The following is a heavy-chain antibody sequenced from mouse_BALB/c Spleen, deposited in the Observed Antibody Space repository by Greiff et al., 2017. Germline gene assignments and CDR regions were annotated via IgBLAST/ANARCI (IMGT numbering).Heavy chain of an antibody. CDR2: ILPGSGST. CDR1: GYTFSSYW. J-gene: IGHJ4*01. CDR3: ARSQYGNYGPYAMDY. V-gene: IGHV1-9*01. Sequence: QVQLQQSGAELMKPGASVKISCKATGYTFSSYWIEWVKQRPGHGLEWIGEILPGSGSTNYNEKFKGKATFTADTSSNTAYMQLSSLTSEDSAVYYCARSQYGNYGPYAMDYWGQGTSVTVSS. D-gene: IGHD2-10*02.